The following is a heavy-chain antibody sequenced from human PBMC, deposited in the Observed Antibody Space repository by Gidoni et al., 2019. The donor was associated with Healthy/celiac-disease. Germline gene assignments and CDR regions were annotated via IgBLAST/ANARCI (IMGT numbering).Heavy chain of an antibody. V-gene: IGHV4-38-2*01. Sequence: QVQLQESGPGLVKPSETLSLTCAVSGYSISSCSYWCWIRQPPGKGLEWIGSIYHSGSTYYNPSLKSRVTISVDTSKNQFSLKLSSVTAADTAVYYCARVPYGKRGGVDYWGQGTLVTVSS. CDR1: GYSISSCSY. CDR2: IYHSGST. J-gene: IGHJ4*02. CDR3: ARVPYGKRGGVDY. D-gene: IGHD3-10*01.